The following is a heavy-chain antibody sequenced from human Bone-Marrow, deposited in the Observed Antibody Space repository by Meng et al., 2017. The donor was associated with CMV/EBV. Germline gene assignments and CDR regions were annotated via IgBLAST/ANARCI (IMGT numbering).Heavy chain of an antibody. CDR1: RFTFSSYW. CDR2: INSEGYST. J-gene: IGHJ3*02. CDR3: ARGLVRAFDI. V-gene: IGHV3-74*01. D-gene: IGHD2-8*02. Sequence: ESLQITCADSRFTFSSYWMHWVRQGPGKGLVWIYRINSEGYSTSYADSVKDRFAISRDNAKNTMYLKMTILRAEYTAVYYCARGLVRAFDIWGQGTMVTVSS.